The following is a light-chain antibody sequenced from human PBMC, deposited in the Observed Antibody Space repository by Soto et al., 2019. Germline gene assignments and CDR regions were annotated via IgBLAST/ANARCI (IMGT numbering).Light chain of an antibody. Sequence: EFVLTQSPGTLSLSPGERATLSCRASQTVRNNYLAWYQQKPGQAPRLLIYDASSRATGIPDRFSGGGSGTDFALTISSLEPEDFAVYYCQQPEVFGQGTRLEIK. CDR2: DAS. J-gene: IGKJ5*01. CDR3: QQPEV. V-gene: IGKV3D-20*02. CDR1: QTVRNNY.